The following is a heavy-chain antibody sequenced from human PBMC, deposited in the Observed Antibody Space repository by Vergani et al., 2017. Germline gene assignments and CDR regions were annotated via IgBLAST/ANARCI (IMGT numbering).Heavy chain of an antibody. CDR2: IRYDGSNT. J-gene: IGHJ4*02. CDR1: GFTFSAHA. Sequence: VQLLESGGGLVQPGGSLRLSCEASGFTFSAHAMSWVRQAPGKGLEWVTFIRYDGSNTYYADSVKGRFTISRDNSKNTLFLQMNSLRPEDTAVFYCARDTVTGSRYFDYWGQGTLVTVSS. D-gene: IGHD6-19*01. V-gene: IGHV3-30*02. CDR3: ARDTVTGSRYFDY.